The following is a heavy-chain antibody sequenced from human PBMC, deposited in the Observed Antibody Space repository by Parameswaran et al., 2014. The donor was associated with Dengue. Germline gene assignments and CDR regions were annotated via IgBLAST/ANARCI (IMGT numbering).Heavy chain of an antibody. CDR2: IYYTGST. CDR1: GGSINSGGYY. Sequence: SETLSLTCSVSGGSINSGGYYWSWIRQHPGKGLEWIGFIYYTGSTYYSPSLKSRVTISLDTSKNQFSLNPDSVTAADAAVYYCARCPKPGYFDYWGQGTLVTVSS. J-gene: IGHJ4*02. V-gene: IGHV4-31*03. CDR3: ARCPKPGYFDY.